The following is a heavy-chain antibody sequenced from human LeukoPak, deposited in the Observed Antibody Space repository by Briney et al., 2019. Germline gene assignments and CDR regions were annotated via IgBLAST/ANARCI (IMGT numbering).Heavy chain of an antibody. V-gene: IGHV3-30*01. CDR3: ARSGGYSSSWYCAHLRYYYYYYYMDV. Sequence: GGSLRLSCAASGFTFISYAMHWVREAPGKGLEWVSVISYNGSNKYYADSVKGRFTISRDNSKNTLYLQMNSLRAEDTAVYYCARSGGYSSSWYCAHLRYYYYYYYMDVWGKGTTVTVSS. D-gene: IGHD6-13*01. J-gene: IGHJ6*03. CDR2: ISYNGSNK. CDR1: GFTFISYA.